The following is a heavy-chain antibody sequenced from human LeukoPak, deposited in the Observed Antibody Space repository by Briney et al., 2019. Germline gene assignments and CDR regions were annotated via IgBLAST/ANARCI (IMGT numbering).Heavy chain of an antibody. CDR1: GFIFSSYV. V-gene: IGHV3-30*03. CDR3: VNIAATGPDY. Sequence: ARSLRLSCAASGFIFSSYVLHWVRHAPGKLMEWVAVISHDGSTNYYVDSVKGRFTISRDNSKNTLYLQMNSLRPEDTAVYYCVNIAATGPDYWGQGTLVTVSS. J-gene: IGHJ4*02. CDR2: ISHDGSTN. D-gene: IGHD6-13*01.